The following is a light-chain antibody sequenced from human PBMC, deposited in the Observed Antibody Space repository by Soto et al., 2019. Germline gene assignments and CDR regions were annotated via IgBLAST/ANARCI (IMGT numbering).Light chain of an antibody. J-gene: IGLJ1*01. Sequence: QAVLTQPRSVSAAPGQKVTISCSGSSSNIGGNSVSWYQQLPGTAPKLLIYDDNKRPSGIPDRFSGSKSGTSATLGITGFQTGDEADYYCGSWDSSLSAYVFGTGTKGPVL. CDR1: SSNIGGNS. V-gene: IGLV1-51*01. CDR2: DDN. CDR3: GSWDSSLSAYV.